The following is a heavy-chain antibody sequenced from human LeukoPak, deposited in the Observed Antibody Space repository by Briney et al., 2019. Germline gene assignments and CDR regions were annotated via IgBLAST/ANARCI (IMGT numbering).Heavy chain of an antibody. CDR2: IYENGGTT. J-gene: IGHJ4*02. Sequence: GGSLRLSCVGSGFTFRSHAMSWVRQAPEKGLEFVSGIYENGGTTYYADSVKGRFSISRDNSKNTLYLQMDSLIGEDTAVYYCAKDFRIGHSAHFDYWGQGALVTVSS. D-gene: IGHD2-15*01. CDR3: AKDFRIGHSAHFDY. CDR1: GFTFRSHA. V-gene: IGHV3-23*01.